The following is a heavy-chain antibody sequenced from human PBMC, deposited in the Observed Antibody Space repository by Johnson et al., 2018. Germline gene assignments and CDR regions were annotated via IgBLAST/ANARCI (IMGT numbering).Heavy chain of an antibody. CDR3: VKDDRPTLRPAAYFQH. CDR2: ISYDGKNQ. CDR1: GFTLRSHS. J-gene: IGHJ1*01. V-gene: IGHV3-30*18. D-gene: IGHD2-15*01. Sequence: QVQLVQSGGGAVQPGRSLRLSCAASGFTLRSHSMHWVRQAPGMGPQWVAAISYDGKNQYYVDSVKGRFTISIDNSKNTLYLEMNSLGVEDTAVYYCVKDDRPTLRPAAYFQHWGQGTLVTVSS.